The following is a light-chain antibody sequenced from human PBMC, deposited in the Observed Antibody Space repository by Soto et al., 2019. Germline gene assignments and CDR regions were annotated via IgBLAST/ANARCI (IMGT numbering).Light chain of an antibody. CDR1: SSNIGAGYD. V-gene: IGLV1-40*01. J-gene: IGLJ1*01. CDR2: GIS. CDR3: QSYDSSLSGYV. Sequence: QSVLTQPPSVSGAPGQRVTISCTGSSSNIGAGYDVHWYQQLPGTAPKLLIYGISNRPSGVPDRFSGSKSGTSATLANTGLQAEEEADYYCQSYDSSLSGYVFGTGTKLTAL.